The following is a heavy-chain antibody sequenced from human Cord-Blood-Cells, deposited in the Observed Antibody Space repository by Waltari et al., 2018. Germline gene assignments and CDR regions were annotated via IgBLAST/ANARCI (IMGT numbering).Heavy chain of an antibody. CDR1: GGSFSGSS. Sequence: QVQLQQWGAGLLKPSETLSLTCAVYGGSFSGSSWGWIRQPPGKGLEWIGEINHSGSTNYNPSLKSRVTISVDTSKNQFSLKLSSVTAADTAVYYCARRDYDILTGYDYWGQGTLVTVSS. D-gene: IGHD3-9*01. V-gene: IGHV4-34*01. J-gene: IGHJ4*02. CDR3: ARRDYDILTGYDY. CDR2: INHSGST.